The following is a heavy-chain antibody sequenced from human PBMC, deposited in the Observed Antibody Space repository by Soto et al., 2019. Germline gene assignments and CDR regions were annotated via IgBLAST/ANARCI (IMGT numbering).Heavy chain of an antibody. CDR2: IWYDGSNK. J-gene: IGHJ4*02. Sequence: GGSLRLSCAASGFTFSSYGMHWVRQAPGKGLEWVAVIWYDGSNKYYADSVKGRFTISRDNSKNTLYLQMNSLRAEDTAVYYCARDKLRFLESPEFIDYWGQGTLVTVSS. CDR3: ARDKLRFLESPEFIDY. V-gene: IGHV3-33*01. CDR1: GFTFSSYG. D-gene: IGHD3-3*01.